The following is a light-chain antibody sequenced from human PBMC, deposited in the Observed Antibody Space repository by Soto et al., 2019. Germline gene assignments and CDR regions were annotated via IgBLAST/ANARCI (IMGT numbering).Light chain of an antibody. V-gene: IGKV3-15*01. J-gene: IGKJ4*01. CDR3: QQYNEWPPLT. CDR1: QSVSSN. Sequence: EIVMTQSPATLSVSPGERATLSCRASQSVSSNLAWYQQKPGQAPRLLIFGASTRATGIPARFSGSGSGTEFTLTISSLQSEDFAVYYCQQYNEWPPLTFGGGNKVEIK. CDR2: GAS.